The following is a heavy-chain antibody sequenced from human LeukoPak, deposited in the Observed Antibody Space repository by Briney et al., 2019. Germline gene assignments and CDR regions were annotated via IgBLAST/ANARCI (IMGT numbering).Heavy chain of an antibody. CDR1: GGSFSGYY. J-gene: IGHJ6*04. V-gene: IGHV4-34*01. CDR3: ARGTFVVVPAHYGMDV. D-gene: IGHD2-2*01. CDR2: TNHGGST. Sequence: SETRSLTCAVYGGSFSGYYWRWIRQPPGKGLGWIGETNHGGSTNYNPSLKSRVTISVDTSKNQFSLKLSSVTAADTAVYYCARGTFVVVPAHYGMDVWGKGTTVTVSS.